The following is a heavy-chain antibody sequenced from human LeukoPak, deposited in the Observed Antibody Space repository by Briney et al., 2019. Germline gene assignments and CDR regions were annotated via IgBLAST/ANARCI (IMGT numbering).Heavy chain of an antibody. CDR1: GDSTSSDRYY. D-gene: IGHD3-3*01. CDR3: ARVGDDFWSGYFWFDP. CDR2: INHSGST. Sequence: SETLSLTCAISGDSTSSDRYYWSWIRQPPGKGLEWIGEINHSGSTNYNPSLKSRVTISVDTSKNQFSLKLSSVTAADTAVYYCARVGDDFWSGYFWFDPWGQGTLVTVSS. J-gene: IGHJ5*02. V-gene: IGHV4-34*01.